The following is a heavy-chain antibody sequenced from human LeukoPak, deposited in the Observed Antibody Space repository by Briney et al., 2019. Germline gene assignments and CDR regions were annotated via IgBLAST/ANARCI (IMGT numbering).Heavy chain of an antibody. CDR1: GFTFSSYA. Sequence: PGGSLRLSXAASGFTFSSYAMSWVRQAPGKGLEWVSAISGSGGSTYYADSVKGRFTISRDNSKNTLYLQMNSLRAEDTAVYYCAKENSGWIWSGTSPPFDPWGQGTLVTVSS. CDR3: AKENSGWIWSGTSPPFDP. V-gene: IGHV3-23*01. CDR2: ISGSGGST. J-gene: IGHJ5*02. D-gene: IGHD3-3*01.